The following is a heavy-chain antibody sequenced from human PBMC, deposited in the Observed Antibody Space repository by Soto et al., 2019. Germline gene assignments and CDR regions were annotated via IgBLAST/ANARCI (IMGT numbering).Heavy chain of an antibody. Sequence: ESLSLACVVYGVSFSGYYWSWIRQPPGKGLEWIGEINDSGSTNYNPSLKSRVTISVDTSKNQFSLKLSSVTAADTAVFYCARLVITANWFDPWGQGTLVTVYS. D-gene: IGHD3-22*01. CDR2: INDSGST. CDR3: ARLVITANWFDP. J-gene: IGHJ5*02. CDR1: GVSFSGYY. V-gene: IGHV4-34*01.